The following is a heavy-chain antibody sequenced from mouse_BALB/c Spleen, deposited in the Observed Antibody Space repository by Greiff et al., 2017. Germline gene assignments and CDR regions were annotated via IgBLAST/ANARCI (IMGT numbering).Heavy chain of an antibody. Sequence: QVQLKESGPSLVQPSQSLSITCTVSGFSLTSYGVHWVRQSPGKGLEWLGVIWRGGSTDYNAAFMSRLSITKDNSKSQVFFKMNSLQADDTAIYYCAKTFDGYYPYYFDYWGQGTTLTVSS. J-gene: IGHJ2*01. CDR1: GFSLTSYG. CDR2: IWRGGST. V-gene: IGHV2-5-1*01. D-gene: IGHD2-3*01. CDR3: AKTFDGYYPYYFDY.